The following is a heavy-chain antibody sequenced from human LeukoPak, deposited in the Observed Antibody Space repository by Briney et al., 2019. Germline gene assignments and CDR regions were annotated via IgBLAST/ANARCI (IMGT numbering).Heavy chain of an antibody. CDR1: GFTFKRYA. CDR2: TSSSGST. Sequence: GGSLRLSCAASGFTFKRYAMHWVRQAPGKGLEWVSYTSSSGSTYYADSVKGQFTISRDNSKNTLYLQMNSLRAEDTAVYYCAKEEWLLAVYFDYWGQGTLVTVSS. J-gene: IGHJ4*02. D-gene: IGHD3-3*01. CDR3: AKEEWLLAVYFDY. V-gene: IGHV3-23*01.